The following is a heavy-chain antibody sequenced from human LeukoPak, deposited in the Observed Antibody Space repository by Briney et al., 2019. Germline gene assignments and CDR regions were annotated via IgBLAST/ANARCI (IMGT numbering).Heavy chain of an antibody. D-gene: IGHD6-13*01. CDR2: IKSKTDGGTT. J-gene: IGHJ4*02. CDR1: GFTFSNAW. V-gene: IGHV3-15*01. CDR3: AKRKQQLVHFDY. Sequence: GGSLRLSCAASGFTFSNAWMSWVRQAPGKGLEWVGRIKSKTDGGTTDYAAPVKGRFTISRDDSKNTLYLQMNSLRAEDTAVYYCAKRKQQLVHFDYWGQGTLVTVSS.